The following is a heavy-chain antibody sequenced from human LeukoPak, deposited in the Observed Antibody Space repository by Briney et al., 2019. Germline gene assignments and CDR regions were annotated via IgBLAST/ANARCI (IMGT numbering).Heavy chain of an antibody. Sequence: ASVKVSCKASGYTFTSYDINWVRQATGQGLEWMGGIIPIFGTANYTQKFQGRVTMTRDTSISTAYMELSRLRSDDTAVYYCARDHYGSGSYPTYYFDYWGQGTLVTVSS. CDR3: ARDHYGSGSYPTYYFDY. V-gene: IGHV1-8*01. D-gene: IGHD3-10*01. CDR1: GYTFTSYD. J-gene: IGHJ4*02. CDR2: IIPIFGTA.